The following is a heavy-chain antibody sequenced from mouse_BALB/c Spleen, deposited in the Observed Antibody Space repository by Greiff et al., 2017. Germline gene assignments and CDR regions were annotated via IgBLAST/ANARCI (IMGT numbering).Heavy chain of an antibody. J-gene: IGHJ1*01. CDR2: ISYDGSN. V-gene: IGHV3-6*02. CDR1: GYSITSGYY. Sequence: DVKLQESGPGLVKPSQSLSLTCSVTGYSITSGYYWNWIRQFPGNKLEWMGYISYDGSNNYNPSLKNRISITRDTSKNQFFLKLNSVTTEDTATYYCASSSAYYGNYGWYFDVWGAGTTVTVSS. D-gene: IGHD2-10*01. CDR3: ASSSAYYGNYGWYFDV.